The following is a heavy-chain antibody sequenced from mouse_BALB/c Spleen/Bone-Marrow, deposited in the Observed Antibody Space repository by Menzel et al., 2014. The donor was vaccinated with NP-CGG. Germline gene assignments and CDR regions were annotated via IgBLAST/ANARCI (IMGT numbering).Heavy chain of an antibody. J-gene: IGHJ4*01. Sequence: VKVVESGPGLVAPSQSLSITCTVSGFSLTGYGVNWVRQPPGKGLEWLGMIWGDGSTDYNSAPKSRLSISEDNSKSQVFLKMNSLQTDDTARYYCARDRGYDSYYAMDYWGQGTSVTVSS. CDR3: ARDRGYDSYYAMDY. CDR2: IWGDGST. CDR1: GFSLTGYG. V-gene: IGHV2-6-7*01. D-gene: IGHD2-2*01.